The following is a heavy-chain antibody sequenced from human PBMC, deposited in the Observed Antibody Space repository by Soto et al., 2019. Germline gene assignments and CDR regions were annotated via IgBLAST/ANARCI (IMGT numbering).Heavy chain of an antibody. V-gene: IGHV4-31*03. CDR2: IYYSGST. D-gene: IGHD3-3*01. J-gene: IGHJ4*02. CDR3: ARGSLLPFLEWSFDY. Sequence: PSDTLSITCTVSGGSISSGGYYWSWIRQHPGKGLEWIGYIYYSGSTYYNPSLKSRVTISVDTSKNQFSLKLSSVTAADTAVYYCARGSLLPFLEWSFDYWGQGTLVTVSS. CDR1: GGSISSGGYY.